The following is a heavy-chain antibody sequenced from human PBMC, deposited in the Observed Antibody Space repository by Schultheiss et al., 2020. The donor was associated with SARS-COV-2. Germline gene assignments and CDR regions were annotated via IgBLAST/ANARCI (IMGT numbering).Heavy chain of an antibody. J-gene: IGHJ4*02. CDR3: ARDQSFYYGSGSRDY. CDR1: GFTFSSYG. Sequence: GGSLRLSCAASGFTFSSYGMHWVRQAPGKGLEWVAVIYSGGSTYYADSVKGRFTISRDNSKNTLYLQMNSLRAEDTAVYYCARDQSFYYGSGSRDYWGQGTLVTVSS. CDR2: IYSGGST. D-gene: IGHD3-10*01. V-gene: IGHV3-NL1*01.